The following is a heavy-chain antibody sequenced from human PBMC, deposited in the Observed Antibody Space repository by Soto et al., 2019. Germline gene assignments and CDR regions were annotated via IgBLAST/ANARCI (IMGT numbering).Heavy chain of an antibody. D-gene: IGHD3-3*01. Sequence: EVQLVESGGGLVQPGGSLRLSCAASGFTFSSHEMNWVRQAPGKGLEWVSYIDYSGSRTDYADSVKGRFTISRDNAKNSLYLQMYSLRAEDTAIYYCVRDRTLLLPTSIDYWGHGTLVTVSS. V-gene: IGHV3-48*03. CDR2: IDYSGSRT. CDR1: GFTFSSHE. J-gene: IGHJ4*01. CDR3: VRDRTLLLPTSIDY.